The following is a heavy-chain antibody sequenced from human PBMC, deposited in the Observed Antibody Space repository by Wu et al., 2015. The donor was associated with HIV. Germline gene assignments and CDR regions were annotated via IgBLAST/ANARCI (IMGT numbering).Heavy chain of an antibody. V-gene: IGHV1-2*02. Sequence: QVQLVQSGAEVKKPGASVKVSCKASGYGFTSYYMHWVRQAPGQGLEWMGWVNPHTGDTIYAQTFQGRVTMTRDTSINTVYMELSRLTSDDTAVYYCAREPDLGTSSPYDYWGQGTLLTVSS. CDR1: GYGFTSYY. CDR2: VNPHTGDT. D-gene: IGHD6-6*01. CDR3: AREPDLGTSSPYDY. J-gene: IGHJ4*02.